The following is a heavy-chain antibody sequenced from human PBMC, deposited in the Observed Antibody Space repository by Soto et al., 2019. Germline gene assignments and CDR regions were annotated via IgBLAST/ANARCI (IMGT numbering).Heavy chain of an antibody. CDR3: TRDGIGGTVFRGFCDY. J-gene: IGHJ4*02. D-gene: IGHD1-7*01. CDR2: IWYDGSIK. Sequence: QELLVQSGGGVVQPGRSLRLSCAVSGSIFRGYGMHWVRQAPGKGLEWVAVIWYDGSIKYYADSVKGRFTISRDNSKXXXXXXMXXXRAEDTAVYYCTRDGIGGTVFRGFCDYWGQGTLVTVSS. CDR1: GSIFRGYG. V-gene: IGHV3-33*01.